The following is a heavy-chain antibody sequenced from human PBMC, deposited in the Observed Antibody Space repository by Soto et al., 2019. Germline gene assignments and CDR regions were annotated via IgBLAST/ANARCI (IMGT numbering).Heavy chain of an antibody. Sequence: SLKVSSVGPGWSFDDFTMHWVRQAPGKGLEWVSGITWNSRVLAYADSVKGRFTISRDNARNSLYLQMDSLRDEDTALYYCAKGRYDFWSPYYFDASGQGTLVPLSS. CDR3: AKGRYDFWSPYYFDA. J-gene: IGHJ4*02. D-gene: IGHD3-3*01. CDR1: GWSFDDFT. V-gene: IGHV3-9*01. CDR2: ITWNSRVL.